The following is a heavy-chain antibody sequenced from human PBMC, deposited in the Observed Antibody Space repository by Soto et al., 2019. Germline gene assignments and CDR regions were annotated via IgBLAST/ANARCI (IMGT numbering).Heavy chain of an antibody. J-gene: IGHJ4*02. CDR3: VRRVSGNYDY. V-gene: IGHV3-64*01. Sequence: EVQLAESGGGMVQPGGSLRLSCVASGFTFSSYDMHWVRQAPGKGLEYVSAVSSNGGTTYLGNSVKGTFTISRDNSKNTLYLQMGSLRAADMAVYYCVRRVSGNYDYWGQGTMVTVSS. CDR1: GFTFSSYD. D-gene: IGHD1-7*01. CDR2: VSSNGGTT.